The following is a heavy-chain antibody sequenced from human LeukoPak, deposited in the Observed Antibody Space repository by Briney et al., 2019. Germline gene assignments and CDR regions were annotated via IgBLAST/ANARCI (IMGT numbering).Heavy chain of an antibody. V-gene: IGHV4-34*01. CDR1: GGSFSGYY. Sequence: SETLSLTCAVYGGSFSGYYWSWIRPPPGKGLEWIGEINHSGSTNYNPSLKSRVTISVDTSKNQFSLKLSSVTAADTAVYYCARAHKRYYYYYMDVWGKGTTVTVSS. J-gene: IGHJ6*03. CDR3: ARAHKRYYYYYMDV. CDR2: INHSGST. D-gene: IGHD5-24*01.